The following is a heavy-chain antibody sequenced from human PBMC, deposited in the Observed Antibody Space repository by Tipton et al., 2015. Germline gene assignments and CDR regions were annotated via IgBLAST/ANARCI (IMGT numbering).Heavy chain of an antibody. D-gene: IGHD6-19*01. CDR2: VSAYSGDT. Sequence: QVQLVQSGAEMKKPGASVKVSCTASGYTFTTYAINWVRQAPGQGLEWMGWVSAYSGDTNYAQKFQGRVTMTTDTSTSTAYMELRSLRFDDTAVYYCARGDTSGPDFWGQGTLVTVSS. J-gene: IGHJ4*02. V-gene: IGHV1-18*01. CDR3: ARGDTSGPDF. CDR1: GYTFTTYA.